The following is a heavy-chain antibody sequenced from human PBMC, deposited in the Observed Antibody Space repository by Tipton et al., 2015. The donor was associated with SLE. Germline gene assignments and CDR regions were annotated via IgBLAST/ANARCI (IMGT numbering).Heavy chain of an antibody. J-gene: IGHJ4*02. Sequence: QLVQSGAEVKKPGASVKVSCKASGYTFTSYYMHWVRQAPGQGLEWMGIINPSGGSTSYAQKFQGRVTMTRNTSISTAYMELSSLRSEDTAVYYCARGRGGVTEFDYWGQGTLVTVSS. CDR3: ARGRGGVTEFDY. CDR1: GYTFTSYY. D-gene: IGHD3-10*01. CDR2: INPSGGST. V-gene: IGHV1-46*01.